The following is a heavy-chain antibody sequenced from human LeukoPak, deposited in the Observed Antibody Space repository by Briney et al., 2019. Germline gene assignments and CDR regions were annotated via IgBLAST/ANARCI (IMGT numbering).Heavy chain of an antibody. CDR3: ARSLGVIVVVPAAYDY. CDR2: INPNSGGT. V-gene: IGHV1-2*02. CDR1: GYTFTGYY. D-gene: IGHD2-2*01. Sequence: ASVTVSCKASGYTFTGYYMHWVRQAPGQGLEWMGWINPNSGGTNYAQKFQGRVTMTRDTSISTAYMELSRLRSDDTAVYYCARSLGVIVVVPAAYDYWGQGTLVTVSS. J-gene: IGHJ4*02.